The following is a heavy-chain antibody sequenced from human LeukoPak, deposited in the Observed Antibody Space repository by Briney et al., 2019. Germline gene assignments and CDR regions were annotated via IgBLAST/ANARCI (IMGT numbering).Heavy chain of an antibody. CDR1: GSTFGDYW. D-gene: IGHD4-11*01. CDR2: IISDGSSA. V-gene: IGHV3-74*01. Sequence: PGGSLRLSCAASGSTFGDYWMHWVRQAPGKGLVWVSRIISDGSSASYADSVKGRFTMSRDNAKNTLHLQMNRLRVEDTAVYYCVRDSNYHPDCWGQGTLVTVSS. CDR3: VRDSNYHPDC. J-gene: IGHJ4*02.